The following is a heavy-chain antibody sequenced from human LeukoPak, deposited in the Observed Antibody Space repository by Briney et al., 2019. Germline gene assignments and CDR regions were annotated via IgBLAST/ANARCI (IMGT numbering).Heavy chain of an antibody. D-gene: IGHD2-2*01. CDR1: GFTVSTNY. Sequence: GGSLRLSCAASGFTVSTNYMSWVRQAPGKGLEWVSVIYSGGSTYYADSVKGRFTISRDNSKNTLYLQMNSLRAEDTAVYNCARDLVGVPAAIGYWGQGTLVTVSS. CDR2: IYSGGST. V-gene: IGHV3-53*01. J-gene: IGHJ4*02. CDR3: ARDLVGVPAAIGY.